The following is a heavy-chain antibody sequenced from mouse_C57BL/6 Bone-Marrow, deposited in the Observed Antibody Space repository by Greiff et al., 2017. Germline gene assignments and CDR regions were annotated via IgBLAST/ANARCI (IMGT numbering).Heavy chain of an antibody. CDR2: INPNNGGT. CDR3: ARSYGSSHDWYFDV. V-gene: IGHV1-22*01. J-gene: IGHJ1*03. CDR1: GYTFTDYN. D-gene: IGHD1-1*01. Sequence: VQLQQSGPELVKPGASVKMSCKASGYTFTDYNMHWVKQSHGKSLEWIGYINPNNGGTSYNQKFKGKATLTVNKSSSTAYMELRSLTSEDSAVYYCARSYGSSHDWYFDVWGTGTTVTVSS.